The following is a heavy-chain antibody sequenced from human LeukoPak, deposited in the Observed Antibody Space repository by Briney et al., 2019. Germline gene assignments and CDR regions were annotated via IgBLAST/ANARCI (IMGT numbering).Heavy chain of an antibody. V-gene: IGHV4-34*01. Sequence: SETLSLTCAVYGGSFSGYYWSWIRQPPGKGLEWIGEINHSGSTNYNPPLKSRVTISVDTSKNQFSLKLSSVTAADTAVYYCARGGKVAVAAYYYYYGMDVWGQGTTVTVSS. J-gene: IGHJ6*02. CDR2: INHSGST. D-gene: IGHD6-19*01. CDR3: ARGGKVAVAAYYYYYGMDV. CDR1: GGSFSGYY.